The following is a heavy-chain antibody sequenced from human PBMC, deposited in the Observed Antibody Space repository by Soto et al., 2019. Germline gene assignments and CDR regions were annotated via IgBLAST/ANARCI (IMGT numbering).Heavy chain of an antibody. CDR3: ASEFISGEPAAIGYYCYGMDV. Sequence: QVQLVESGGGVVQPGRSLRLSCAASGFTFSTYGMHWVRQAPGKGLEWVAVIWYDGSNKYYVDSVKGRFSISRDNSKNRLVLQMNSLRAEDTAVYFCASEFISGEPAAIGYYCYGMDVWGQGTTVTVSS. J-gene: IGHJ6*02. CDR2: IWYDGSNK. V-gene: IGHV3-33*01. D-gene: IGHD2-2*02. CDR1: GFTFSTYG.